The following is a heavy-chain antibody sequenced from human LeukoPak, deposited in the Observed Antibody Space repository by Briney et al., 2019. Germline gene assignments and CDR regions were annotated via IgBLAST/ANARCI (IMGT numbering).Heavy chain of an antibody. V-gene: IGHV4-34*01. D-gene: IGHD2-2*01. J-gene: IGHJ5*02. CDR1: GGSLSGYY. CDR3: ARGLGGYCSSTSFYGGWFDP. Sequence: SETLSLTCAVSGGSLSGYYWSWIRQPPGKGVEWIGDINHSGSTNHNPSLMSRVAISADTSKTQCSLRLCSVTAADTAVYYCARGLGGYCSSTSFYGGWFDPWGEGTLVTVSS. CDR2: INHSGST.